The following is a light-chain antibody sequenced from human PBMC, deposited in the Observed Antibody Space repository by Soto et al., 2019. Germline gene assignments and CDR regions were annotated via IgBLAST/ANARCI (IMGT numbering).Light chain of an antibody. V-gene: IGLV1-44*01. J-gene: IGLJ2*01. Sequence: QSVLIQPPSASGPPGQRVTISCSGGSSNIGSNIVNWYQQLPGTAPKLLIFSTNERPSGVPDRFSGSKSGTSASLAISGLQSEDEADYFCAAWDDSLNGLVFGGGTKLTVL. CDR2: STN. CDR1: SSNIGSNI. CDR3: AAWDDSLNGLV.